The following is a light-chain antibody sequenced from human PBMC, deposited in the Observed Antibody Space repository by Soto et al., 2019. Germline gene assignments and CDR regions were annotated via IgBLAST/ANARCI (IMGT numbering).Light chain of an antibody. CDR2: DVS. J-gene: IGLJ1*01. V-gene: IGLV2-11*01. CDR3: CVYSGTYSSSV. Sequence: QSVLTQPRAVSGSPGQGVTSSCTGTRSEIGTHNFVSWYQHHRGEAPKLMIYDVSERPSGVPDRFSASKSGNSASLPISGVQSVAVADYYCCVYSGTYSSSVFRTGPKPTVL. CDR1: RSEIGTHNF.